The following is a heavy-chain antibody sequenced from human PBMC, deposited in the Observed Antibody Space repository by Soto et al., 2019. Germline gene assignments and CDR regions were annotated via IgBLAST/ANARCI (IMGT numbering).Heavy chain of an antibody. V-gene: IGHV3-66*01. CDR2: IYSGGNT. Sequence: EVQLVESGGGLVQPGGSLRLSCAVSGFTVSSNYMNWVRQAPGKGLEWVSFIYSGGNTYYADSVKGRFTISRDNSKNMLYLQMNSLRVEETAVYYCAREVRVRGFAFDIWGQGTMVTVSS. CDR1: GFTVSSNY. D-gene: IGHD3-3*01. J-gene: IGHJ3*02. CDR3: AREVRVRGFAFDI.